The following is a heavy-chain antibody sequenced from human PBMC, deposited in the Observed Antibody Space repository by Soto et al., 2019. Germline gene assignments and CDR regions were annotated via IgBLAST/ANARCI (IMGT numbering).Heavy chain of an antibody. CDR1: GDSYSISTYS. J-gene: IGHJ5*02. V-gene: IGHV4-30-2*01. D-gene: IGHD6-19*01. CDR3: AGMPYTSGLRFDP. CDR2: IYQSGVT. Sequence: LSLTCNMSGDSYSISTYSWSWIRQPPGKALQWIGFIYQSGVTSYNPSLASRVSISLDRSNNQCSLKLRSVTAADTAVYFCAGMPYTSGLRFDPWGPGTLVTVSS.